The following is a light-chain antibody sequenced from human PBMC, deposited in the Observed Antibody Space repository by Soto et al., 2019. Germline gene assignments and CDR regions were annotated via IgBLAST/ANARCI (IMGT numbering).Light chain of an antibody. CDR3: HQYDSWT. Sequence: EIVLTQSPGTLSLSPGERATLSCRASQSVSSNLAWYQQKPGQAPRLLIYGASRRATGIPDRFSGSGSGTDFTLTISRLEPEDFAVYYCHQYDSWTFGQGTKVDIK. CDR2: GAS. J-gene: IGKJ1*01. CDR1: QSVSSN. V-gene: IGKV3-20*01.